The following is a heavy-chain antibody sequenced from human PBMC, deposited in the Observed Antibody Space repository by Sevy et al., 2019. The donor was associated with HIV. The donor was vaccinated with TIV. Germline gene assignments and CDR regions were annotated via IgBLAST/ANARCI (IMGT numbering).Heavy chain of an antibody. J-gene: IGHJ4*02. CDR3: ARDKYASSSMDY. CDR1: GYTFSNYY. CDR2: INPSGGST. Sequence: ASVKVSCKASGYTFSNYYIHWVRQAPGQGLAWMGVINPSGGSTNYAQKFQGRVTMTRDTSTSTVYMELSSLRSEDTAIYYCARDKYASSSMDYWGQGTLVTVSS. D-gene: IGHD6-6*01. V-gene: IGHV1-46*01.